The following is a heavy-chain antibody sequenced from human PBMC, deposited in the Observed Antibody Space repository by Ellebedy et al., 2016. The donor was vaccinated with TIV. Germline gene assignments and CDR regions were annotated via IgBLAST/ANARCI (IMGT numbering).Heavy chain of an antibody. V-gene: IGHV4-34*01. J-gene: IGHJ4*02. CDR3: ASNGYYSSDY. CDR1: GGSFSGYY. D-gene: IGHD3-22*01. CDR2: INHSGST. Sequence: SQTLSLTCAVYGGSFSGYYWSWIRQPPGKGLEWIGEINHSGSTNYNPSLKSRVTISVDKSKSQFSLKLTSVTAADTAVYYCASNGYYSSDYWGQGSLVTVSS.